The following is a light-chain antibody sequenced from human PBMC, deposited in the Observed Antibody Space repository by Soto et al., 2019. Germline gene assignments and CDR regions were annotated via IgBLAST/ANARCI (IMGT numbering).Light chain of an antibody. CDR3: CSYAGSSTSYV. CDR2: EFS. Sequence: QSALAQPASVSGSPGQSITISCTGTSSDVGSYNLVSWYQQHPGKAPKLMIYEFSKRPSGVSNRFSGSKSGNTASLTISWLQAEDEADYYCCSYAGSSTSYVFGTGTKVTVL. J-gene: IGLJ1*01. V-gene: IGLV2-23*02. CDR1: SSDVGSYNL.